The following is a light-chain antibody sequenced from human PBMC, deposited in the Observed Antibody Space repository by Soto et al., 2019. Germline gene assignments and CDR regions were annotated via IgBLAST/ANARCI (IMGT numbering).Light chain of an antibody. Sequence: QSALTQPASVSGSPGQSITISCTGTSSDVGGYNYVSWYQQHPGKAPKLMIYEVSKRPSGVSNRFSGSKSGNTASLTISGLQAEDEADYYCSSYTSSRTLVFGTGTKVTVL. J-gene: IGLJ1*01. CDR3: SSYTSSRTLV. CDR1: SSDVGGYNY. CDR2: EVS. V-gene: IGLV2-14*01.